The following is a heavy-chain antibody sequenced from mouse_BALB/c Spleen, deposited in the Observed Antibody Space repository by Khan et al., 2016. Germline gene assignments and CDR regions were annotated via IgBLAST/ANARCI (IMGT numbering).Heavy chain of an antibody. V-gene: IGHV7-3*02. D-gene: IGHD2-10*02. CDR2: IRNKANGYTT. CDR3: AIDAYANYGYFHVMDY. J-gene: IGHJ4*01. CDR1: GFTFTDYY. Sequence: EVELVESGGGLVQPGGSLRLSCATSGFTFTDYYMSWVRQPPEKALEWLGFIRNKANGYTTEYSASVKGRFTISRDNSQSILYLQMNILRPEDSATYYCAIDAYANYGYFHVMDYWGQGTSVTVSS.